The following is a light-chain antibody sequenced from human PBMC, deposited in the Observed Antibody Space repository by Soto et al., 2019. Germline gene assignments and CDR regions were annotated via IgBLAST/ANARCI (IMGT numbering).Light chain of an antibody. CDR1: RSDIGSRNC. V-gene: IGLV2-14*03. Sequence: QSVLTQPASVSGSLGQSITISCTGTRSDIGSRNCVSWYQHHPGKAPKLMIYDVNIRPSGVSHRFSGSKSGNAASLTISGLQAEDEADYSCASYTAASTMVFGGGTKVTVL. CDR2: DVN. CDR3: ASYTAASTMV. J-gene: IGLJ2*01.